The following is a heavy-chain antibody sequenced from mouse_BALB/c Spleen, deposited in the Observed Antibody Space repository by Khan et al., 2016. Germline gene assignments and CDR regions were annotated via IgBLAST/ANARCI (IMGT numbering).Heavy chain of an antibody. CDR3: ARGTPFAN. J-gene: IGHJ3*01. CDR1: GFAFSSYW. D-gene: IGHD2-14*01. Sequence: QVQLQQSGAELVRPGSSVKISCKASGFAFSSYWMNWVKQRPGQGLEWIGQIYPGDGDTNYNGKFKGKATLTADKSSSTAYMQLSSLTSEDSALYFCARGTPFANWGQGTLVTVSA. V-gene: IGHV1-80*01. CDR2: IYPGDGDT.